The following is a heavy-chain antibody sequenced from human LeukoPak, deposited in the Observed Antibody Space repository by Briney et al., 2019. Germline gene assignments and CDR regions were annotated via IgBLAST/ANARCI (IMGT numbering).Heavy chain of an antibody. CDR2: INWNGGST. CDR3: ARSNEDIVVVPAAMFDY. CDR1: GFTFDDYG. J-gene: IGHJ4*02. Sequence: GGSLRLSCAASGFTFDDYGMSWVRQAPGKGLEWVSGINWNGGSTGYADSVKGRFSISRDNAKSSLYLQMNSLRAEDTALYYCARSNEDIVVVPAAMFDYWGQGTLVTVSS. D-gene: IGHD2-2*01. V-gene: IGHV3-20*04.